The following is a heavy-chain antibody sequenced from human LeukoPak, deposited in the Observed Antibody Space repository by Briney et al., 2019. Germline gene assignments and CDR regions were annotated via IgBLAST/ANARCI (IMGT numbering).Heavy chain of an antibody. D-gene: IGHD3-3*01. CDR1: GFTFSSYA. Sequence: GGSLRLSCAAYGFTFSSYAMSWVRPAPGKGQEWFSDISGGGGSTYYADSVKGRFTISRDNSKNTLYLQMNSLRAEDTAVYYCAKEYYDFWSGYVPGWTPSPVEYWGQGTLVTVSS. V-gene: IGHV3-23*01. CDR2: ISGGGGST. J-gene: IGHJ4*02. CDR3: AKEYYDFWSGYVPGWTPSPVEY.